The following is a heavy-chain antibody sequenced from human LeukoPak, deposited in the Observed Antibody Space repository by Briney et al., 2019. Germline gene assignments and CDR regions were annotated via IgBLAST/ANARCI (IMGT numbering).Heavy chain of an antibody. CDR1: GYAFSGHN. CDR3: ARPEYRYSYLLDY. D-gene: IGHD5-18*01. Sequence: EASVKVSCKASGYAFSGHNIHWVRQAPGQGLEWVGWIDPTTGGTNYAQRFQGRVTLTRDTSITTAYMELNSLTSDDTAVYFCARPEYRYSYLLDYWGQGTLIAVSS. J-gene: IGHJ4*02. CDR2: IDPTTGGT. V-gene: IGHV1-2*02.